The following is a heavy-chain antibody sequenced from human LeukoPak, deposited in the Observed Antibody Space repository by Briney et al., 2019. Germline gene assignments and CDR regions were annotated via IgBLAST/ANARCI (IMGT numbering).Heavy chain of an antibody. V-gene: IGHV1-46*01. J-gene: IGHJ4*02. D-gene: IGHD3-22*01. Sequence: GASVKVSCKASGYTFTSYSMHWVRRAPGQGLEWMGIINPSGGTTNYAQKFQGRVTMTRDTSTSTVYMDLSSLRSEDTAVYYCARDLSHRYYHRTGYAFDYWGQGTLVTVSS. CDR1: GYTFTSYS. CDR3: ARDLSHRYYHRTGYAFDY. CDR2: INPSGGTT.